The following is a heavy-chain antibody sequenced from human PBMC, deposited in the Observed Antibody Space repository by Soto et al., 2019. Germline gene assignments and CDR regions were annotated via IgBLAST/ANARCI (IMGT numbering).Heavy chain of an antibody. CDR3: ARVEVAGTISLNYYYYYMDV. J-gene: IGHJ6*03. Sequence: GGSLRLSCAASGFTFSSYWMSWVRQAPGKGLEWVANIKQDGSEKYYVDSVKGRFTISRDNAKNSLYLQMNSLRAEDTAVYYCARVEVAGTISLNYYYYYMDVWGKGTTVTVSS. CDR1: GFTFSSYW. CDR2: IKQDGSEK. V-gene: IGHV3-7*01. D-gene: IGHD1-7*01.